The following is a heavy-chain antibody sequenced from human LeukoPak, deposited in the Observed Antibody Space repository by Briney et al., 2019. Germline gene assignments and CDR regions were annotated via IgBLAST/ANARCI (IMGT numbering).Heavy chain of an antibody. Sequence: ASVKVSCKASGYTFTSYGISWVRQAPGQGLEWMGWISAYNGNTNYAQKLQGRVTMTTDTSTSTAYMELRSLRSDDTAVYYCARVGYDILTGYYFGHYGYWGQGTLVTVSS. D-gene: IGHD3-9*01. J-gene: IGHJ4*02. V-gene: IGHV1-18*01. CDR2: ISAYNGNT. CDR3: ARVGYDILTGYYFGHYGY. CDR1: GYTFTSYG.